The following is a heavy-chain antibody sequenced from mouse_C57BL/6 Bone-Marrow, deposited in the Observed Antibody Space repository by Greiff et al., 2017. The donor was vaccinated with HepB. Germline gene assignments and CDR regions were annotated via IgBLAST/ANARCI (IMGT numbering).Heavy chain of an antibody. V-gene: IGHV5-16*01. CDR1: GFTFSDYY. J-gene: IGHJ4*01. Sequence: DVMLVESEEGLVQPGSSMKLSCTASGFTFSDYYMAWVRQVPEKGLEWVANINYDGSSTYYLDSLKSRFIISRDNAKNILYLQMSSLKSEDTATYYCARTLNYAMDYWGQGTSVTVSS. CDR2: INYDGSST. CDR3: ARTLNYAMDY.